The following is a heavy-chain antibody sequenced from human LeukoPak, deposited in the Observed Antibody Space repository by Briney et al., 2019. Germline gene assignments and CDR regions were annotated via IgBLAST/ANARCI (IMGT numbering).Heavy chain of an antibody. CDR3: ARDSGSSGWDPASFLDY. D-gene: IGHD6-19*01. Sequence: ASVTVSCEPSGYTFTGYHIHWVRQAPGQGLEWMGWINPNSGGANSAQKFLGRVSMTRDTFISTVYMDLTSLRSDDTAVYFCARDSGSSGWDPASFLDYWGRGTLVTVSS. CDR1: GYTFTGYH. V-gene: IGHV1-2*02. J-gene: IGHJ4*02. CDR2: INPNSGGA.